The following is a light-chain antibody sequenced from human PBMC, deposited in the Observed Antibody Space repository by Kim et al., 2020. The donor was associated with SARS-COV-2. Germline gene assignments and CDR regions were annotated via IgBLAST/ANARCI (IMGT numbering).Light chain of an antibody. CDR3: QQFNSYPLT. CDR1: QGSRIA. V-gene: IGKV1-13*02. CDR2: YAS. Sequence: GDRFTITCRASQGSRIALAWYRQKPGKAPKLLIYYASSLESGVPSRFSGSGSGTDFTLTISSLQPGDFATCYCQQFNSYPLTFGGGTKVDIK. J-gene: IGKJ4*01.